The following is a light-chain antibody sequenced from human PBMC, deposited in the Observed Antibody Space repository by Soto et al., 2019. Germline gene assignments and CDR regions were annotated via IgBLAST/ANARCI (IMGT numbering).Light chain of an antibody. CDR1: NSDIGAYNY. J-gene: IGLJ2*01. V-gene: IGLV2-14*01. Sequence: QSALTQPASVSGSPGQSITISCTGTNSDIGAYNYVSWYQQHPGKAPKLMIFDVINRPSGVSNRFSGSKSGSTASLTISGLQGEDEADYYCSFYTSHHFMVFGGGTKLTVL. CDR3: SFYTSHHFMV. CDR2: DVI.